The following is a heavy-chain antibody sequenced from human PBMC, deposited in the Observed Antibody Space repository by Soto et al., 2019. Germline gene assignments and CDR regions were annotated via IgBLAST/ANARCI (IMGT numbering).Heavy chain of an antibody. Sequence: QVQLVQSGAEVKKPGSSVKVSCKASGGTFSSYAISWVRQAPGQGREWMGGIIPIFGTANYAQKFQGRVTITADESTSTAYMELSSLRSEDTAVYYCARGMIAAAGYYYYGMDVWGQGTTVTVSS. J-gene: IGHJ6*02. CDR2: IIPIFGTA. CDR3: ARGMIAAAGYYYYGMDV. V-gene: IGHV1-69*01. CDR1: GGTFSSYA. D-gene: IGHD6-13*01.